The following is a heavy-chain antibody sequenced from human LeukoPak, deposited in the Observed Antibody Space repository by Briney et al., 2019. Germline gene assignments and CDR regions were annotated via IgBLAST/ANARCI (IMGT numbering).Heavy chain of an antibody. CDR1: GGSISNYY. V-gene: IGHV4-59*08. D-gene: IGHD6-13*01. J-gene: IGHJ4*02. CDR2: IYYTGNT. CDR3: ASSSSSWRFDY. Sequence: SETLSLTCTVSGGSISNYYWSWIRQSPGKGLEWIGYIYYTGNTNYNPSLESRVIISVDTSKNQFSLNLSSVTAADTAVYYCASSSSSWRFDYWGQGTLVTVSS.